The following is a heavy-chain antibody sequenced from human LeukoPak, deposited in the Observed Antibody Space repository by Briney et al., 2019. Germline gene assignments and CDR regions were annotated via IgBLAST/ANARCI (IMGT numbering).Heavy chain of an antibody. D-gene: IGHD3-10*01. Sequence: PGGALRLSCAASGFTFNDYWMSWVRQAPGKGLEWVSNIKYHGSDEHYVDSVRGRVTISRDNAKNSLFLKMNSLRAEDTAVYYCARIGGSGTYWDYWGQGTLVTVSS. CDR1: GFTFNDYW. V-gene: IGHV3-7*01. J-gene: IGHJ4*02. CDR3: ARIGGSGTYWDY. CDR2: IKYHGSDE.